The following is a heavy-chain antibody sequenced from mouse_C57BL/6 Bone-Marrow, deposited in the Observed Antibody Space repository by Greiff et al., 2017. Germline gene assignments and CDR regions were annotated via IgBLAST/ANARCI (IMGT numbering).Heavy chain of an antibody. CDR1: GFTFSSYT. J-gene: IGHJ2*01. CDR2: ISGGGGNT. V-gene: IGHV5-9*01. CDR3: ARHRGYRFDY. Sequence: EVHLVESGGGLVKPGGSLKLSCAASGFTFSSYTMSWVRQTPEKRLEWVATISGGGGNTYYPDSVKGRFTISRNNAQNTLYLQMSSRWSEDTALYYCARHRGYRFDYWGQGTTLTVSS. D-gene: IGHD3-1*01.